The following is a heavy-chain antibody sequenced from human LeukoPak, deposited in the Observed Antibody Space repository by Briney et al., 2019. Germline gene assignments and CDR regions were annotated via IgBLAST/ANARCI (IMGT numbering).Heavy chain of an antibody. D-gene: IGHD3-10*01. CDR1: GYSFTSYW. J-gene: IGHJ6*03. V-gene: IGHV5-51*01. CDR3: ARGPRVLWFGELKYYYYYYMDV. CDR2: IYPGDSDT. Sequence: GESLKISCKGSGYSFTSYWIGWVRQMPGKGLEWMGIIYPGDSDTRYSPSFQGQVTISADKSISTAYLQWSSLKASDTAMYYCARGPRVLWFGELKYYYYYYMDVWGKGTTVTISS.